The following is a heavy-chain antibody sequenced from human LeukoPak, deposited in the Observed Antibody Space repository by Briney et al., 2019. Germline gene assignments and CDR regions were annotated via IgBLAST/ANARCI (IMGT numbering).Heavy chain of an antibody. J-gene: IGHJ4*02. Sequence: PSETPSLTCTVSGGSISSGSYYWSWIRQPAGKGLEWIGRIYTSGSTKYNPSLKSRVTISVDTSKNLFSLKLSSVTAADTAVYYCARASSGWEGFAYWGQGTLVTVSS. CDR2: IYTSGST. V-gene: IGHV4-61*02. CDR3: ARASSGWEGFAY. CDR1: GGSISSGSYY. D-gene: IGHD6-19*01.